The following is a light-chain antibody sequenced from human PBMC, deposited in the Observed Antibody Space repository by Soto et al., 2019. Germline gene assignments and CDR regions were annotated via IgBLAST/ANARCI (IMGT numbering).Light chain of an antibody. CDR1: QSMSIH. CDR3: QQEQRWHPWT. V-gene: IGKV3-15*01. Sequence: DIVMTQSPATLSVSPGERATLSCRASQSMSIHLAWYQHKPGQAPRLLIYDASTRATGVPPRFSGSGPGTEFTPTTSSPQAEDGATDDCQQEQRWHPWTFGQGTRLDIK. J-gene: IGKJ1*01. CDR2: DAS.